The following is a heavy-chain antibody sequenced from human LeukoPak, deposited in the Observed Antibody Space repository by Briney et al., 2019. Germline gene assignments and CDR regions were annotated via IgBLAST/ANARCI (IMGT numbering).Heavy chain of an antibody. J-gene: IGHJ4*02. V-gene: IGHV4-34*01. CDR2: INHSGST. Sequence: SETLSLTCAVYGGSFSGYYWSWIRQPPGKGLEWIGEINHSGSTNYNPSLKSRVTISVDTSKNQFSLKLSSVTAADTAVYYCAREEYYDSSGLNYWGQETLVTVSS. D-gene: IGHD3-22*01. CDR3: AREEYYDSSGLNY. CDR1: GGSFSGYY.